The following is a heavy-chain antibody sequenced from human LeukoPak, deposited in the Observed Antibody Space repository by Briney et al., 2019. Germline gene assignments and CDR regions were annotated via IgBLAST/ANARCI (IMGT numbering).Heavy chain of an antibody. Sequence: GASVKVSCKASGYTFTSYYMHWVRQAPGQGLEWMGGIIPIFGTANYAQKFQGRVTITADESTSTAYMELSSLRSEDTAVYYCARGRYGLGQYYYYYMDVWGKGTTVTVSS. CDR3: ARGRYGLGQYYYYYMDV. J-gene: IGHJ6*03. CDR2: IIPIFGTA. D-gene: IGHD3/OR15-3a*01. V-gene: IGHV1-69*13. CDR1: GYTFTSYY.